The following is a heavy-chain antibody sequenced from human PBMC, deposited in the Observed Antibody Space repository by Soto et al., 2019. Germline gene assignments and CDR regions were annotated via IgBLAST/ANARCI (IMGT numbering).Heavy chain of an antibody. CDR1: GGSISSYY. D-gene: IGHD1-26*01. V-gene: IGHV4-59*01. CDR2: VYYSGST. CDR3: ARDGVGANPYFDY. Sequence: SSETLSLTCTVSGGSISSYYWSWIRQPPGKGLEWIGYVYYSGSTNYNPSLKSRVTISVDTSKNQFSLKLSSVTAADTAVYYCARDGVGANPYFDYWGQGTLVTVS. J-gene: IGHJ4*02.